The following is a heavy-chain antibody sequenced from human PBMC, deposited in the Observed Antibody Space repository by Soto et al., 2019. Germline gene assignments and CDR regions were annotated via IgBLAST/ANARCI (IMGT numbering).Heavy chain of an antibody. J-gene: IGHJ4*02. CDR3: ARQPYNTGAYYFDY. V-gene: IGHV4-59*08. D-gene: IGHD6-19*01. CDR1: GGSISGYY. CDR2: IYYSGST. Sequence: PSETLSLTCTVSGGSISGYYWSWIRQPPGKGLEWIGYIYYSGSTNYNPSLKSRVTITVDTSENRFSLKLRSVTAADSAVYYCARQPYNTGAYYFDYWGQGTLVTVSS.